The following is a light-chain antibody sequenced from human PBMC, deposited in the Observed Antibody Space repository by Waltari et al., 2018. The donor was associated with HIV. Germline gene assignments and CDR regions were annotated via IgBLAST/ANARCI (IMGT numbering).Light chain of an antibody. CDR2: RTS. CDR1: TGAVTSDYY. CDR3: LLYYGGGRPYV. Sequence: QTVVTQEPSLTVSPGGTVTLTCASSTGAVTSDYYPTWFQQKPGQATRVLSYRTSSKLSWPPARFSGSLLGGKAALTLSGVQPEDEAEYYCLLYYGGGRPYVFGTGTKVTVL. J-gene: IGLJ1*01. V-gene: IGLV7-43*01.